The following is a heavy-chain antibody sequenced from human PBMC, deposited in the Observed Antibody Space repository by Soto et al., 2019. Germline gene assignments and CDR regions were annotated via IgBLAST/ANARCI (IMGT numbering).Heavy chain of an antibody. Sequence: SETLSLTCTVSGGSITSVNWCSWFRPHPGKGLEWIGYIYYSGSAYYNPSLKSRVTISVDTSKNQFSLKLSSVTAADTAVYYCARGGNYYDSSGYLYWGQGTLVTVSS. CDR1: GGSITSVNW. V-gene: IGHV4-31*03. J-gene: IGHJ4*02. D-gene: IGHD3-22*01. CDR3: ARGGNYYDSSGYLY. CDR2: IYYSGSA.